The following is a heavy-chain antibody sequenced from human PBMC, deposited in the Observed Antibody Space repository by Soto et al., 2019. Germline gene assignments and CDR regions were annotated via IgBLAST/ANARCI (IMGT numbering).Heavy chain of an antibody. J-gene: IGHJ6*02. Sequence: GGSLRLSCAASGFTFSSYAMSWVRQAPGKGLEWVSAISGSGGSTYYADSGKGRSTISRDNSKKTLNLKMNSLRAEDTAVYYCGEESRYCSSTTCYSRCGLSKLYGMDVWGQGTTVTVSS. V-gene: IGHV3-23*01. D-gene: IGHD2-2*01. CDR1: GFTFSSYA. CDR2: ISGSGGST. CDR3: GEESRYCSSTTCYSRCGLSKLYGMDV.